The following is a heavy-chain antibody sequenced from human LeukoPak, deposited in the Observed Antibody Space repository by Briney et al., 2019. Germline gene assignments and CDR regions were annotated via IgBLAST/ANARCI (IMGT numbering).Heavy chain of an antibody. CDR2: ISGSGAAT. D-gene: IGHD6-19*01. Sequence: GGSLRLSCAASGFTFSNYAMNWVRQAPGKGLEWVSAISGSGAATFNADSVKGRFTISRDNSKDTLYLQMNSLRAEDTAVYYCAKDLSSGWYPYYFDFWGRGTLVTVSS. CDR3: AKDLSSGWYPYYFDF. V-gene: IGHV3-23*01. J-gene: IGHJ4*02. CDR1: GFTFSNYA.